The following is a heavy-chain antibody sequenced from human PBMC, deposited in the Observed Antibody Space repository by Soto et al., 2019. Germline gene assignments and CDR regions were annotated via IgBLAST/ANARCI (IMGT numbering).Heavy chain of an antibody. CDR2: INPRNGDT. CDR3: VRGGGVDVVTPTRIVFDS. Sequence: QVQLVQSGAEVKKPGASVKVSCKVSGYTFTGNYMHWMRQAPGQGPEWMGWINPRNGDTDYAQKSQGRVSITRDTSISTAYMDLSRLTSDDTAIYFCVRGGGVDVVTPTRIVFDSWGQGTLLTVSS. V-gene: IGHV1-2*02. D-gene: IGHD2-21*02. CDR1: GYTFTGNY. J-gene: IGHJ4*02.